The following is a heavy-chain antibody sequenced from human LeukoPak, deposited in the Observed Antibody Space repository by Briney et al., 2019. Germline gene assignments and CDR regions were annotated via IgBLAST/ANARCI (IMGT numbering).Heavy chain of an antibody. D-gene: IGHD2-2*01. CDR1: GYTFTSYG. J-gene: IGHJ5*02. V-gene: IGHV1-18*01. Sequence: ASVKVSCKASGYTFTSYGISWVRQAPGQGLEWMGWISAYNGNTNYAQKLQGRVTMTTDTSTSTAYMELRSLRSDDTAVYYCARDGEDIVVLPAAHDVWFDPWGQGTLVTVSS. CDR3: ARDGEDIVVLPAAHDVWFDP. CDR2: ISAYNGNT.